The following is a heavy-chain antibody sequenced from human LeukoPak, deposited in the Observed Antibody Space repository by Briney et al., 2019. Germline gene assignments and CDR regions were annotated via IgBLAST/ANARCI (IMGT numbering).Heavy chain of an antibody. V-gene: IGHV3-23*01. D-gene: IGHD3-9*01. CDR1: GFTFSSHG. CDR3: ARSRYFDWLFLFDP. J-gene: IGHJ5*02. CDR2: IIPSGHTT. Sequence: PGGSLRLSCAASGFTFSSHGMNWVRQAPGKGLEWVSGIIPSGHTTYYADSVRGRFTISRDNSRNTLYLQMNSLRAEDTAVYYCARSRYFDWLFLFDPWGQGTLVTVSS.